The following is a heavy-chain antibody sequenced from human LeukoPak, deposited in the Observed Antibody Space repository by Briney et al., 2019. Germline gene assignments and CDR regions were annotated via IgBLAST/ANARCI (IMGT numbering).Heavy chain of an antibody. CDR3: ARGRGVLDY. CDR1: GGSFSGYY. J-gene: IGHJ4*02. V-gene: IGHV4-34*01. CDR2: INHSGST. Sequence: SETLSLTCAVYGGSFSGYYWSWIRQPPGKGPEWIGEINHSGSTNYNPSLKSRVTISVDTSKNQFSLKLSSVTAADTAVYYCARGRGVLDYWGQGTLVTVSS. D-gene: IGHD1-26*01.